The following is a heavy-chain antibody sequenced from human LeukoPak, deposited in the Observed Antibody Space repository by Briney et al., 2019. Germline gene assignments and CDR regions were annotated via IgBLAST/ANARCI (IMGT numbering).Heavy chain of an antibody. CDR3: ARGFRGDNFDY. V-gene: IGHV4-39*01. Sequence: SETLSLTCNVSGGSIRSGGYYWGWIRQPPGQGLEWIATIYYTGSTYSNPSLKSRVSISVDTSKNQFSLRLTSVTAADTAVYFCARGFRGDNFDYWGQGTLVTVSS. D-gene: IGHD7-27*01. CDR1: GGSIRSGGYY. CDR2: IYYTGST. J-gene: IGHJ4*02.